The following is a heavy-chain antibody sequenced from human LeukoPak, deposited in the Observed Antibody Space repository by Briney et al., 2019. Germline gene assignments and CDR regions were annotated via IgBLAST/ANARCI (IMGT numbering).Heavy chain of an antibody. Sequence: GRSLRLSCAASGFTFDDYAMHWVRQAPGKGLEWVSGISWNSGSIGYADSVKGRFTISRDNAKNSLYLQMNSLRAEDMALYYCAKEHGGAFDYWGQGTLVTVSS. CDR1: GFTFDDYA. D-gene: IGHD2-21*01. J-gene: IGHJ4*02. CDR2: ISWNSGSI. V-gene: IGHV3-9*03. CDR3: AKEHGGAFDY.